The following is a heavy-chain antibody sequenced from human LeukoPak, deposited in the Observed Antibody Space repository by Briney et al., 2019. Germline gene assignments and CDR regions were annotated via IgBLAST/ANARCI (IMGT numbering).Heavy chain of an antibody. J-gene: IGHJ4*02. CDR3: ARQQIYVDTGLVDYFDY. V-gene: IGHV4-61*02. Sequence: PSETLSLTCTVSGYSISSGYYWSWIRQPAGKGLEWIGRIYTSGSPNYNPSLKSRVTISADTSKNQFSLQVSSVTAADTAVYYCARQQIYVDTGLVDYFDYWGQGILVTVSS. CDR2: IYTSGSP. D-gene: IGHD5-18*01. CDR1: GYSISSGYY.